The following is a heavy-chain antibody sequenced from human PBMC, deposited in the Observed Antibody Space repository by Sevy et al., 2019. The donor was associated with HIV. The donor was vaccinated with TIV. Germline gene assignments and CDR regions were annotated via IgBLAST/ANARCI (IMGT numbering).Heavy chain of an antibody. CDR2: ISSSSSYI. J-gene: IGHJ4*02. V-gene: IGHV3-21*01. Sequence: GGSLRLSCAASGFTFSSYSMNWVRQAPGKGLEWVSSISSSSSYIYYADSVKRRFTISRDNAKNSLYLQMNSLRAEDTAVYYCARDLSEQWLVQGYFDYWGQGTLVTVSS. CDR3: ARDLSEQWLVQGYFDY. CDR1: GFTFSSYS. D-gene: IGHD6-19*01.